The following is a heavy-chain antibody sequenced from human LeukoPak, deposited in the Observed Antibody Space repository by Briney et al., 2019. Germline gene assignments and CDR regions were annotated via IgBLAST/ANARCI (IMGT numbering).Heavy chain of an antibody. CDR3: AKDPGSSSSYYYYMDV. Sequence: GGSLRLSCAASGFTFSSYAMSWVRQAPGKGLEWVSAISGSGGSTYYADSVKGRFTISRDNSKNTLYLQMNSLRAEDTAVYYCAKDPGSSSSYYYYMDVWGKGTTVTVSS. CDR1: GFTFSSYA. CDR2: ISGSGGST. J-gene: IGHJ6*03. V-gene: IGHV3-23*01. D-gene: IGHD6-13*01.